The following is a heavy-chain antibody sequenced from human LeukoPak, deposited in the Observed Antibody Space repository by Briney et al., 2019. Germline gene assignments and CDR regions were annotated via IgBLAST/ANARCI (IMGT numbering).Heavy chain of an antibody. J-gene: IGHJ4*02. D-gene: IGHD1-26*01. CDR1: GFTFSSYA. CDR3: AKVSAWAMVGATYFDY. CDR2: ISGNSGST. V-gene: IGHV3-23*01. Sequence: GGSLRLSCAASGFTFSSYAMSWVRQAPGKGLEWVSSISGNSGSTYYADSVKGRFTISRDNSKNTVYLKMNSLRAEDTAVDYCAKVSAWAMVGATYFDYWGQGTLVTVSS.